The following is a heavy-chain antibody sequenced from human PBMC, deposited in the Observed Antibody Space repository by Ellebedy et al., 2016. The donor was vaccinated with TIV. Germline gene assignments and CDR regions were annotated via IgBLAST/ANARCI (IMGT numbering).Heavy chain of an antibody. V-gene: IGHV3-74*01. D-gene: IGHD4-11*01. J-gene: IGHJ6*02. Sequence: PWGSLRLSCAASGFTFSSYWMHWVRQAPGKGLVWVSRINSDGSSTSYADSVKGRFTISRDNAKNTLYLQMNSLRAEDTAVYYCARVEDSNYEPPIYSYYYGMDVWGQGTTVTVSS. CDR2: INSDGSST. CDR1: GFTFSSYW. CDR3: ARVEDSNYEPPIYSYYYGMDV.